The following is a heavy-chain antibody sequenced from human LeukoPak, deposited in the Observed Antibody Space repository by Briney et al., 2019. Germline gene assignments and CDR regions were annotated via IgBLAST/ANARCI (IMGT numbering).Heavy chain of an antibody. CDR2: INPSGGST. CDR3: ATQIRIQLWGSQHLDY. CDR1: GYTFTSYY. D-gene: IGHD5-18*01. V-gene: IGHV1-46*01. Sequence: GASVKVSCKASGYTFTSYYMHWVRQAPGQGLEWMGIINPSGGSTSYAQKFQGRVTMTRDMSTSTVYMELSSLRSEDTAVYYCATQIRIQLWGSQHLDYWGQGTLVTVSS. J-gene: IGHJ4*02.